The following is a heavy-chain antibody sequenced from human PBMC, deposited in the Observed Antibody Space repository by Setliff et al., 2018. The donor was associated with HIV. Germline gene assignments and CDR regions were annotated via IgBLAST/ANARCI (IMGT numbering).Heavy chain of an antibody. CDR2: IYTNGNT. V-gene: IGHV4-61*02. J-gene: IGHJ4*02. CDR3: ARLGAEDFSDYDWVDY. CDR1: GDSVSSGSYY. Sequence: SETLSLTCTVSGDSVSSGSYYWSWIRQPAGKGLEWIGRIYTNGNTNYNPSLKSRVTMSADTSRNQLSLKLSSVTAADTAVYYCARLGAEDFSDYDWVDYWGQGTLVTVSS. D-gene: IGHD5-12*01.